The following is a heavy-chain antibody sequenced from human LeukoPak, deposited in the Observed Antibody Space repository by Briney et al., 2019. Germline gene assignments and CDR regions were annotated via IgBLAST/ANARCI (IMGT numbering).Heavy chain of an antibody. CDR3: ARAAITMVRGQKDYFDY. D-gene: IGHD3-10*01. J-gene: IGHJ4*02. V-gene: IGHV4-39*07. Sequence: SETLSLTCTVSGGSISSSSYYWGWIRQPPGKGLEWIGSIYYSGSTYYNPPLKSRVTISVDTSKNQFSLKLSSVTAADTAVYYCARAAITMVRGQKDYFDYRGQGTLVTVSS. CDR1: GGSISSSSYY. CDR2: IYYSGST.